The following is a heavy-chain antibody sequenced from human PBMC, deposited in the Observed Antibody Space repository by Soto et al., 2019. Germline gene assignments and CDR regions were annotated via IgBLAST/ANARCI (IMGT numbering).Heavy chain of an antibody. V-gene: IGHV4-34*01. CDR1: GGSFSGYY. CDR2: INHSGST. Sequence: PSETLSLTCAVYGGSFSGYYWSWIRQPPGKGLEWIGEINHSGSTNYNPSLKSRVTISVDTSKNQFSLKLSSVTAADTAVYYCAREGSSSSKYFQHWGQGTLVTVSS. J-gene: IGHJ1*01. CDR3: AREGSSSSKYFQH. D-gene: IGHD6-6*01.